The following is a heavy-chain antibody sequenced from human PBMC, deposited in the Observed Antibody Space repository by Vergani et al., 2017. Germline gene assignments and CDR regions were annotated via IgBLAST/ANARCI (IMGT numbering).Heavy chain of an antibody. CDR1: GYSISSGYY. J-gene: IGHJ4*02. CDR3: ARVSPHDGSYFLDY. V-gene: IGHV4-38-2*01. CDR2: IYTSGST. D-gene: IGHD1-26*01. Sequence: QVQLQESGPGLVKPSETLSLTCAVSGYSISSGYYWGWIRQPPGKGLEWIGRIYTSGSTNYNPSLKSRVTISVDTSKNQFSLKLSSVTAADTAVYYCARVSPHDGSYFLDYWGQGTLVTVSS.